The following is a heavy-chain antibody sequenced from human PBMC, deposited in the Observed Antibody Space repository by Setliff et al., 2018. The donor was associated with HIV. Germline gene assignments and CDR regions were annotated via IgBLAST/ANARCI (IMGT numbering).Heavy chain of an antibody. D-gene: IGHD6-19*01. Sequence: SETLSLTCTVSYGSISGHYWTWIRQPAGKGLEWIGRISTNGSTNYNPSLKSRVTISVDKSKNQFSLKLISVTAADTAVYYCARATWLVHPFPLYYFDYWGQGTLVTSPQ. J-gene: IGHJ4*02. CDR3: ARATWLVHPFPLYYFDY. CDR1: YGSISGHY. V-gene: IGHV4-4*07. CDR2: ISTNGST.